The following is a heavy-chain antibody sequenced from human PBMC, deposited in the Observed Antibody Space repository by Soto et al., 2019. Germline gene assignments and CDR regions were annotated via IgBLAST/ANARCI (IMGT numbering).Heavy chain of an antibody. V-gene: IGHV1-18*01. J-gene: IGHJ3*02. CDR3: ARDFKPGIAVAGSRHHAFDI. CDR2: ISAYNGNT. Sequence: AAVKVSCKASGYTFTSYGISWVRQAPGQGXEWMGWISAYNGNTNYAQKLQGRVTMTTDTSTSTAYMELRSLRSDDTAVYYCARDFKPGIAVAGSRHHAFDIWGQGTMVTVSS. D-gene: IGHD6-19*01. CDR1: GYTFTSYG.